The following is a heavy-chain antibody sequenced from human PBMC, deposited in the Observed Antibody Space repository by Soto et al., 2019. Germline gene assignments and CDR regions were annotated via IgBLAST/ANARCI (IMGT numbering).Heavy chain of an antibody. D-gene: IGHD4-17*01. J-gene: IGHJ4*02. Sequence: QVQLVQSGAEVEQPGASVKISCKASGYTFTRYDVHWVRQAHGQGLEWMGMINPSRGITRYEQKFQGRVTVTRDTSTSTVYMDLSSLRSEDTAVYYCTRHNYGEQFDYWGQGTLITVAP. CDR1: GYTFTRYD. V-gene: IGHV1-46*03. CDR3: TRHNYGEQFDY. CDR2: INPSRGIT.